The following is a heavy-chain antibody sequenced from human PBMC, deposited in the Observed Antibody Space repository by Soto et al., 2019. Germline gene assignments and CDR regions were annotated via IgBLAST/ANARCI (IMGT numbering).Heavy chain of an antibody. CDR3: AKNSGTYGDYVWGSYRYSS. CDR2: ISGSGGST. D-gene: IGHD3-16*02. Sequence: GGSLRLSCAASGFTFSSYAMSWVRQAPGKGLEWVSAISGSGGSTYYADSVKGRFTISRDNSKNTLYLQMNSLRAEDTAVYYCAKNSGTYGDYVWGSYRYSSWGQGTLVTVSS. CDR1: GFTFSSYA. V-gene: IGHV3-23*01. J-gene: IGHJ5*02.